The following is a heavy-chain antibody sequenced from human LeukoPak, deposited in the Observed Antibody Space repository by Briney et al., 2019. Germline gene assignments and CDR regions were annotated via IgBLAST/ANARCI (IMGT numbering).Heavy chain of an antibody. V-gene: IGHV3-30*03. Sequence: GGSLRLSCAASGFTFSSYWMSWVRQAPGKGLEWVALISSGGTSKYYADSVKGRFTISRDNSKNTLYLQMNSLRADDTAVYYCAREMRSSASGYFDYWGQGTLVTVSS. D-gene: IGHD2-2*01. CDR1: GFTFSSYW. CDR2: ISSGGTSK. J-gene: IGHJ4*02. CDR3: AREMRSSASGYFDY.